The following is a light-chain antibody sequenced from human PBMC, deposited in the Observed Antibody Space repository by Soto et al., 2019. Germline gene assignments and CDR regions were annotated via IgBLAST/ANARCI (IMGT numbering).Light chain of an antibody. CDR3: QHYGGSPAYT. CDR2: GAS. Sequence: EIVLTQSPGTLSLSPGERVTLSCRASQSLPTKALAWYQQKPGQTPRLLIYGASTRDTAIPDRFNGSGSGTDFTLTISRVEPEDFAVYYCQHYGGSPAYTFGQGTKLEI. CDR1: QSLPTKA. J-gene: IGKJ2*01. V-gene: IGKV3-20*01.